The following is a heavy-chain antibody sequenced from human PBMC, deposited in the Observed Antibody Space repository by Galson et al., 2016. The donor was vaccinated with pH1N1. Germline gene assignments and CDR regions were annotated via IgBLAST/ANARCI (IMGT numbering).Heavy chain of an antibody. CDR3: ARSLWLGELGNWFVP. J-gene: IGHJ5*02. D-gene: IGHD3-10*01. CDR1: GVSISSGGYY. V-gene: IGHV4-61*02. CDR2: IYTSGST. Sequence: LSLTCTVSGVSISSGGYYWSWIRQPAGKGLEWIGRIYTSGSTNYNPSVKSRVPLSVDTPKNQFSLKLSPVTASATAVYFCARSLWLGELGNWFVPWGQGALVTVSS.